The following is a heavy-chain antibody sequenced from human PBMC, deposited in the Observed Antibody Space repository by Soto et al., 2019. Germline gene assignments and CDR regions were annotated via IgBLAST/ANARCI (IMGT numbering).Heavy chain of an antibody. D-gene: IGHD3-3*01. J-gene: IGHJ4*02. Sequence: QVQLMESGGGVVQPGRSLRLSCAGFGFNFNTHALHWVRQAPGRGLEWVALISYDGNNKFYADSVKGRIAISRDNSESTLFLEMNSLRPEDTAVYYCARPSRYYDFWSGYFDWGQGTLVTVSS. CDR3: ARPSRYYDFWSGYFD. CDR1: GFNFNTHA. V-gene: IGHV3-30*09. CDR2: ISYDGNNK.